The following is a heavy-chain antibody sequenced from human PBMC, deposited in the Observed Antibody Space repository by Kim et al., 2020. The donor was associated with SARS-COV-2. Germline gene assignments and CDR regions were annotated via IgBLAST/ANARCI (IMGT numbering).Heavy chain of an antibody. CDR2: VSGNNDDT. V-gene: IGHV1-18*04. CDR1: GYTFTNYG. D-gene: IGHD1-26*01. CDR3: ARDWNQLLELDCFDP. Sequence: ASVKVSCKASGYTFTNYGISWVRQAPGQGLEWMGWVSGNNDDTNYAQKFQGRVTVTTDPSTTTAYMELRSLRSDDTAVYYCARDWNQLLELDCFDPWGQGTLVTVSS. J-gene: IGHJ5*02.